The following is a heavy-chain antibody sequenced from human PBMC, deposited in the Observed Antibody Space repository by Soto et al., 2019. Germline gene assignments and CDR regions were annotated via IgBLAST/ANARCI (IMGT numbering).Heavy chain of an antibody. CDR1: GYTFTRYG. V-gene: IGHV1-18*01. Sequence: QVQLVQSGAEVKKPGASVKVSCKASGYTFTRYGISWGRQAPGQGLEWMGWISAFNGNTNYEQKLQGRVTMSTDTSTSTAYRELISLRSDDTAVYVCAREDAPSLNWGPGTVVTASS. CDR2: ISAFNGNT. J-gene: IGHJ4*01. CDR3: AREDAPSLN. D-gene: IGHD2-2*01.